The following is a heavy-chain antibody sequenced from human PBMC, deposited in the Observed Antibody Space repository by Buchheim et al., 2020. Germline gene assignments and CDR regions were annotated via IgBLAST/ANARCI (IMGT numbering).Heavy chain of an antibody. CDR3: ARTYYDILTGAASGMDV. CDR1: GFTFSSYG. V-gene: IGHV3-33*01. Sequence: QVQLVESGGGVVQPGRSLRLSCAASGFTFSSYGMHWVRQAPGKGLEWVAVIWYDGSNTYYADSVKGRFTISRDNSKNTLYLQMNSLRAEDTAVYYCARTYYDILTGAASGMDVWGQGTT. D-gene: IGHD3-9*01. J-gene: IGHJ6*02. CDR2: IWYDGSNT.